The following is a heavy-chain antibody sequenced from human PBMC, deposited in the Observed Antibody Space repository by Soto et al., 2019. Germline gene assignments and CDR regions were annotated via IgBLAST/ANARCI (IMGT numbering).Heavy chain of an antibody. CDR3: ARVIGPSFYPRTEFSEYWYYFDY. CDR1: GYTFTSYG. Sequence: ASVKVSCKASGYTFTSYGISWVRQAPGQGLEWMGWISAYNGNTNYAQKLQGRVTMTTDTSTSTAYMELRSLRSDDTAVYYCARVIGPSFYPRTEFSEYWYYFDYWGQGNLVTVSS. D-gene: IGHD2-15*01. J-gene: IGHJ4*02. V-gene: IGHV1-18*04. CDR2: ISAYNGNT.